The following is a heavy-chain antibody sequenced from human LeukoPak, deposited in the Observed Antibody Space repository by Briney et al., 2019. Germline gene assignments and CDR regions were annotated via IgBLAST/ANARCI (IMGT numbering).Heavy chain of an antibody. D-gene: IGHD1-26*01. CDR2: FDPEDGET. V-gene: IGHV1-24*01. Sequence: ASVKVSCKVSGYTLTELSMHWVRQAPGKGLEWMGGFDPEDGETIYAQKFQGRVTMTEDTSTDTAYMELSSLRSEDTAVYYCARDHDREGATMYFQHWGQGTLVTVSS. CDR1: GYTLTELS. CDR3: ARDHDREGATMYFQH. J-gene: IGHJ1*01.